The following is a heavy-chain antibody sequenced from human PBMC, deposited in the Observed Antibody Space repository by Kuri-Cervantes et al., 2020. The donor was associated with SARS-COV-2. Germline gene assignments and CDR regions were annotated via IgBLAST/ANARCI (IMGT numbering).Heavy chain of an antibody. CDR3: ARVVYSSYPGGLRV. V-gene: IGHV3-23*01. Sequence: GESLKISCAASGSTFSSYAMSWVRQAPGKGLEWVSAISGSGGSTYYADSVKGRFTISRDNAKNSLYLQMNSLRAEDTAVYYCARVVYSSYPGGLRVWGKGTTVTVSS. CDR2: ISGSGGST. D-gene: IGHD6-6*01. CDR1: GSTFSSYA. J-gene: IGHJ6*04.